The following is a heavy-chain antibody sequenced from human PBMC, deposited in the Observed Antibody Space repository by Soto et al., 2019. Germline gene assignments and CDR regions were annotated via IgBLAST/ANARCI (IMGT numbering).Heavy chain of an antibody. CDR2: IWFDGTVK. J-gene: IGHJ4*02. CDR3: ARDRWGSVESVTFMHY. Sequence: QVQLLETGGGVVQPGRSLRLSCEASGFNFTTYGMHWVRQAPGKGLEWVAVIWFDGTVKKYVDSVKGRFTISRDNSKNTLFLEMTRLRAEDTAIYYCARDRWGSVESVTFMHYWGQGALVRVSS. CDR1: GFNFTTYG. D-gene: IGHD7-27*01. V-gene: IGHV3-33*01.